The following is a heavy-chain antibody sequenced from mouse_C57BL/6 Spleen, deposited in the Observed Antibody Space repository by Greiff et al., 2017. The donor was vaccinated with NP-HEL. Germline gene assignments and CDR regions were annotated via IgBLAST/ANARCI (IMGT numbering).Heavy chain of an antibody. J-gene: IGHJ2*01. Sequence: VKLQESGPELVKPGASVKISCKASGYAFSSSWMNWVKQRPGKGLEWIGRIYPGDGDTNYNGKFKGKATLTADKSSSTAYMQLSSLTSEDSAVYFCARERGYYFDYWGQGTTLTVSS. V-gene: IGHV1-82*01. CDR1: GYAFSSSW. CDR2: IYPGDGDT. CDR3: ARERGYYFDY.